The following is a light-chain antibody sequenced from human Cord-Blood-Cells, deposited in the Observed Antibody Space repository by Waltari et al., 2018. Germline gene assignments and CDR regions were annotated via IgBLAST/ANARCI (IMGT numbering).Light chain of an antibody. CDR1: DIVSGSY. Sequence: RDCDIVSGSYLALYQQEPRQAPRLLIYGASSSATGIPDRFSGSGSGTDFTLTISRLEPEDFAVYYCQQYGSSPLTFGGVTKVEIK. V-gene: IGKV3-20*01. J-gene: IGKJ4*01. CDR2: GAS. CDR3: QQYGSSPLT.